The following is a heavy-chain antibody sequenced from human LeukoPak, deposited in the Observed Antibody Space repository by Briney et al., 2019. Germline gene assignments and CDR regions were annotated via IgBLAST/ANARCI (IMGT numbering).Heavy chain of an antibody. CDR3: AKGDSSSGHYYYYGMDV. CDR1: GFTFSSYG. D-gene: IGHD6-13*01. CDR2: ISYDGSNK. Sequence: GGSLRLSCAASGFTFSSYGMHWVRQAPGKGLEWVAVISYDGSNKYYADSVKGRFTISRDNSKNTLYLQMNSLRAEDTAVYYCAKGDSSSGHYYYYGMDVWGQGTTVTVSS. J-gene: IGHJ6*02. V-gene: IGHV3-30*18.